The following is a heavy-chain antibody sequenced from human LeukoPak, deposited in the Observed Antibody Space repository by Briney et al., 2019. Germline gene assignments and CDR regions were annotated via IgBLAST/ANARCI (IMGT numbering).Heavy chain of an antibody. V-gene: IGHV3-23*01. J-gene: IGHJ4*02. Sequence: GGSLRLSCAASGFTFSSYAMSWVRQAPGKGLEWVSGISGSGGTTYYADSVKGRFTISRDNSKNTLYLQLNSLRAEDTAVYYCAKDRMGATSNWGQGTLVTVSS. CDR3: AKDRMGATSN. D-gene: IGHD1-26*01. CDR1: GFTFSSYA. CDR2: ISGSGGTT.